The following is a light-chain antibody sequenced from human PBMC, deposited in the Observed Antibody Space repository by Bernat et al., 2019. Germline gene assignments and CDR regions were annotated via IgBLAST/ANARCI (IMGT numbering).Light chain of an antibody. CDR2: KAS. CDR3: QQYNSYPYT. Sequence: DIQMTQSPSTLSASVGDRVTITCRASQSISSWLAWYQQKPGKAPKLLIYKASTLESGVPSGFSGSGSGTEFTLTISSLQPDDFATHYCQQYNSYPYTFGQGTKLEIK. V-gene: IGKV1-5*03. CDR1: QSISSW. J-gene: IGKJ2*01.